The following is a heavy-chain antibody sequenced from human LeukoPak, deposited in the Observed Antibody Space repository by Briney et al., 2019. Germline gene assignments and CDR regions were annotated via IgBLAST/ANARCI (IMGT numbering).Heavy chain of an antibody. J-gene: IGHJ4*02. CDR3: LPAALQPLVDY. Sequence: GGSLRLSCAASGFTFSSYAMSWVRQAPGKGLEWVSAISGSGGSTYYADSVKGRFTIFRENSKNTLYLQMNSLRAEDTAVYYCLPAALQPLVDYWGQGTLVTVSS. D-gene: IGHD2-2*01. V-gene: IGHV3-23*01. CDR1: GFTFSSYA. CDR2: ISGSGGST.